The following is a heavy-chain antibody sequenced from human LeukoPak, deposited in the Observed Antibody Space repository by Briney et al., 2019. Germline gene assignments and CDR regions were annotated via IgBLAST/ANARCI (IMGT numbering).Heavy chain of an antibody. D-gene: IGHD3-10*01. Sequence: PSETLSLTCTVSGGSISSYYWSWIRQPPGKGLEWIGYIHYSGSTNYNPSLKSRVTISVDTSKNQFSLKLSSVTAADTAVYYCARARVITMVRGVIRWFDPWGQGTLVSVSS. CDR2: IHYSGST. J-gene: IGHJ5*02. CDR3: ARARVITMVRGVIRWFDP. CDR1: GGSISSYY. V-gene: IGHV4-59*01.